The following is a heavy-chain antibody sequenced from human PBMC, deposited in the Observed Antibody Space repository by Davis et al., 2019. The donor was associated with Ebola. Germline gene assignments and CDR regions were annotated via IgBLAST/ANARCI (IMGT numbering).Heavy chain of an antibody. J-gene: IGHJ4*02. CDR3: AKVRDDY. Sequence: GESLKISCAASGFTFSGYSMSWVRQAPGKGLEWVSAISGGGSTYYADSVKGRFTISRDNAKNTLSLQMNSLRAEDTAVYYCAKVRDDYWGQGTLVTVSS. V-gene: IGHV3-23*01. CDR1: GFTFSGYS. CDR2: ISGGGST.